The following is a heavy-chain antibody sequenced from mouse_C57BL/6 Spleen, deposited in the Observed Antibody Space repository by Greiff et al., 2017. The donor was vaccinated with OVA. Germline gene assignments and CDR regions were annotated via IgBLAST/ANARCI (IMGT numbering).Heavy chain of an antibody. D-gene: IGHD1-1*01. Sequence: VQLKESGPGLVAPSQSLSISCTASGFSLTSYGVDWVRQPPGKGLEWLGGIWGGGSTNYYSAHKSRLSISKDNSNSQVFLKMDSLQTSDTAMYYCAEHRDYGSSYAMDYWGQGTSVTVSA. V-gene: IGHV2-9*01. CDR1: GFSLTSYG. CDR2: IWGGGST. CDR3: AEHRDYGSSYAMDY. J-gene: IGHJ4*01.